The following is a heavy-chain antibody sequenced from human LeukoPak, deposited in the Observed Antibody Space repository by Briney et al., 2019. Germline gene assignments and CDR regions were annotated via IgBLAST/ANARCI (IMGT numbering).Heavy chain of an antibody. CDR2: IYTSGST. Sequence: SETLSLTCAVSGGSISSGSYYWSWIRQPAGKGLEWIGRIYTSGSTNYNPSLKSRVTISVDTSKNQFSLKLSSVTAADTAVYYCARERPLGYCSSTSCPVAHFDYWGQGTLVTVSS. CDR3: ARERPLGYCSSTSCPVAHFDY. D-gene: IGHD2-2*01. J-gene: IGHJ4*02. CDR1: GGSISSGSYY. V-gene: IGHV4-61*02.